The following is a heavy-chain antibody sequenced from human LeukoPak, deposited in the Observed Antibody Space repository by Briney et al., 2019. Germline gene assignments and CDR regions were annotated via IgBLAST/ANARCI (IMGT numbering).Heavy chain of an antibody. V-gene: IGHV3-48*03. J-gene: IGHJ4*02. CDR2: ISSSGSTI. CDR3: ARERSNHRPLNYYGSGSYDDNFDY. CDR1: GFTFSSYE. Sequence: GGSLRLSCAASGFTFSSYEMNWVRQAPGKGLEWVSYISSSGSTIYYADSVKGRFTISKDNAKNSLYLQMNSLRAEDTAVYYYARERSNHRPLNYYGSGSYDDNFDYWGQGTLVTVSS. D-gene: IGHD3-10*01.